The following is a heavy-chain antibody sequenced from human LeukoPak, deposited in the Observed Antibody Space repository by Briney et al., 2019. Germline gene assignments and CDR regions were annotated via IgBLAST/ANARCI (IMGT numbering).Heavy chain of an antibody. D-gene: IGHD5-24*01. CDR1: GFTFSSYS. J-gene: IGHJ4*02. CDR2: ISSSSSYI. V-gene: IGHV3-21*01. CDR3: ARDGGDGYNVFDY. Sequence: EAGGSLRLSCAASGFTFSSYSMNWVRQAPGKGLEWVSSISSSSSYIYYADSVKGRFTISRDNAKNSLYLQMNSLRAEDTAVYYCARDGGDGYNVFDYWGQGTLVTVSS.